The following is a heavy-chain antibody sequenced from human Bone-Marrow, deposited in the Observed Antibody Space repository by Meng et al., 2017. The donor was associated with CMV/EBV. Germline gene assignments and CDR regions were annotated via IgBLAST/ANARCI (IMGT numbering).Heavy chain of an antibody. Sequence: ASVKVSCKASGYTFTSYYMHWVRQAPGQGLEWMGIINPSGGSTSYAQKFQGRVTMTRDTSTSTVYMELSSLRSEDTAVYYCARGGEGCSITSCSDYYYYGMDVWGQGTTVTVSS. CDR2: INPSGGST. CDR1: GYTFTSYY. CDR3: ARGGEGCSITSCSDYYYYGMDV. J-gene: IGHJ6*02. V-gene: IGHV1-46*01. D-gene: IGHD2-2*01.